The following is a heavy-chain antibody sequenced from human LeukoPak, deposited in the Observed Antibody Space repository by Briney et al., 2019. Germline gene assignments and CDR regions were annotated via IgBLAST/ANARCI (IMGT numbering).Heavy chain of an antibody. J-gene: IGHJ5*02. Sequence: PSETLPLTCTVSGGSISNYYWSWIRQPPGKGLEWIGYSYYSRSTNYNPSLKSRVTISVDTSKNQFSLKLSSVTAADTAVYYCAREERLQFHNWFDPWGQGTLVTVSS. CDR3: AREERLQFHNWFDP. D-gene: IGHD5-24*01. CDR1: GGSISNYY. CDR2: SYYSRST. V-gene: IGHV4-59*01.